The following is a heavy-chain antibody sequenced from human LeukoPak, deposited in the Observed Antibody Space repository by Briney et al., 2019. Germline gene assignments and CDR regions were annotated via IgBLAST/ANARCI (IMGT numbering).Heavy chain of an antibody. CDR2: IYSGGST. V-gene: IGHV3-66*01. J-gene: IGHJ2*01. D-gene: IGHD3-10*01. CDR3: ARERVTMVRGVIISRPWYFDL. CDR1: GFTFSNAW. Sequence: GGSLRLSCAASGFTFSNAWMSWVRQAPGKGLEWVSVIYSGGSTYYADSVKGRFTISRDNSKNTLYLQMNSLRAEDTAVYYCARERVTMVRGVIISRPWYFDLWGRGTLVTVSS.